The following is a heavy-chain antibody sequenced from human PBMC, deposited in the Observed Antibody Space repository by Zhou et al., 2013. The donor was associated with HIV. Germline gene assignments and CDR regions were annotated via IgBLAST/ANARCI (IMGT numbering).Heavy chain of an antibody. CDR1: GGTFSSYA. D-gene: IGHD6-13*01. CDR2: IIPIFGTI. CDR3: AIAAAAPYYYYMDV. Sequence: QVQVVQSGAEVKKPGSSVKVSCKASGGTFSSYAFNWVRQAPGQGLEWMGGIIPIFGTINYAQKFQGRVTITADESTTTAYMELSSLRSEDTAVYYCAIAAAAPYYYYMDVWGKGTTVTVSS. J-gene: IGHJ6*03. V-gene: IGHV1-69*12.